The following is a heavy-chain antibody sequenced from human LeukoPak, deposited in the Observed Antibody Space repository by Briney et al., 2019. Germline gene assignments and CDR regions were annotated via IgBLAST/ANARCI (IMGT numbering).Heavy chain of an antibody. CDR2: IRGSDDST. Sequence: GGSLRLSCAASGFTFSSYAMSWVRQAPGKGLEWVSAIRGSDDSTFYADSGKGRFTISRDNSKNTLYLQMNSLRAEDTAVYYCAKDRSSSGWRFDYWGQGTLVAVSS. J-gene: IGHJ4*02. CDR3: AKDRSSSGWRFDY. CDR1: GFTFSSYA. D-gene: IGHD6-19*01. V-gene: IGHV3-23*01.